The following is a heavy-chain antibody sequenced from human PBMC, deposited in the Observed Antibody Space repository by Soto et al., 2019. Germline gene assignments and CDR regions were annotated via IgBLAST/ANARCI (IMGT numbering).Heavy chain of an antibody. V-gene: IGHV3-53*02. CDR2: LYPSGDT. Sequence: EVQMAETGGDFIQLGGSLRLSCAASGFTVSDNYLSWVRQAPGKGLEWVSVLYPSGDTYYADSVKGRFTISRDNAKNSLYLQMNSLRAEDTAVYYCASETWYYYGMDVWGQGTTVTVSS. CDR1: GFTVSDNY. J-gene: IGHJ6*02. CDR3: ASETWYYYGMDV.